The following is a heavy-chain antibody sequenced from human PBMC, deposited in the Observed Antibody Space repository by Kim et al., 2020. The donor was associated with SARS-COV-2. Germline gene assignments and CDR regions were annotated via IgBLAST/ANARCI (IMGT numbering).Heavy chain of an antibody. J-gene: IGHJ5*01. D-gene: IGHD3-10*01. Sequence: NYSANPVRGRFTISSDNSKNTLYLQMNSLRPEDTALYYCAKEALSGRPDSWGQGTLVTVSS. CDR3: AKEALSGRPDS. V-gene: IGHV3-30*02.